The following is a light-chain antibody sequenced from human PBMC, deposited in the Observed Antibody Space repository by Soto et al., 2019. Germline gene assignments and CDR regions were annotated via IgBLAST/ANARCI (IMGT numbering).Light chain of an antibody. Sequence: DIQMTQSPSTLSASVGDRVTITCRASQSISSWLAWYQQKPGKAPKLLIYAASTLQSGVPSRFSGSGSETEFTLTISRLQPDDFATYFCHSRAFGQGTRLEI. J-gene: IGKJ5*01. CDR3: HSRA. CDR2: AAS. CDR1: QSISSW. V-gene: IGKV1-5*01.